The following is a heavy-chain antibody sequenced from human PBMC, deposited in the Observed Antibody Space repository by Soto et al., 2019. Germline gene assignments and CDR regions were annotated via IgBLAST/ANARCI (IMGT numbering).Heavy chain of an antibody. J-gene: IGHJ4*02. V-gene: IGHV3-23*01. D-gene: IGHD6-25*01. CDR3: AKFFAETGSISGLPWSFHY. Sequence: EVQLLESGGGLVQPGRSLRLSCAASGFTFSNYAMSWVRQAPGQGLDWVSAISGRGGTTYYADSVKGRFTISRDNSKNTLFLQINSLRAEDSAVYYCAKFFAETGSISGLPWSFHYWGQGTLVTGSS. CDR1: GFTFSNYA. CDR2: ISGRGGTT.